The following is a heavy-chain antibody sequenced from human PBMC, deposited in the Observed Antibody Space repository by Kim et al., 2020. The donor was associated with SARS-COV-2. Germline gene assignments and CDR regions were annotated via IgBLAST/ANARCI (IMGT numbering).Heavy chain of an antibody. CDR2: IYYSGST. CDR1: GGSISSYY. J-gene: IGHJ6*02. CDR3: ARVGYSSGWGGLYYYYYGMDV. V-gene: IGHV4-59*01. D-gene: IGHD6-19*01. Sequence: SETLSLTCTVSGGSISSYYWSWIRQPPGKGLEWIGYIYYSGSTNYNPSLKSRVTISVDTSKNQFSLKLSSVTAADTAVYYCARVGYSSGWGGLYYYYYGMDVWGQGTTVTVSS.